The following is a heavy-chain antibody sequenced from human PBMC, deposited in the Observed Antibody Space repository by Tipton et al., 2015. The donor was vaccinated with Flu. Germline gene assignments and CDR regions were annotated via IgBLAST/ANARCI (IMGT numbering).Heavy chain of an antibody. D-gene: IGHD6-19*01. CDR3: VRSVAVAAPGWFDP. CDR1: GGSISSYY. CDR2: IYYSGST. Sequence: TLSLTCTVSGGSISSYYWSWIRQPPGKGLEWIGYIYYSGSTNYNPSLKSRVTISVDTSKNQFSLKLSSVTAADTAVYYCVRSVAVAAPGWFDPWGQGTLVTVSS. V-gene: IGHV4-59*01. J-gene: IGHJ5*02.